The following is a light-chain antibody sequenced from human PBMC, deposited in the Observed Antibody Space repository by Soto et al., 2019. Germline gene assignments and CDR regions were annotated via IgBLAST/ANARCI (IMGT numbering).Light chain of an antibody. Sequence: AIRVTQSPSSISASTGDRVTITCRASQEISPFLAWYQQRPGKAPNLLLYASSTLKSGVPSRLSGSGSGTDFTLTISNLQSEDSATYFCQQYYKYPRTFGKGTKVDSK. CDR1: QEISPF. V-gene: IGKV1-8*01. CDR2: ASS. CDR3: QQYYKYPRT. J-gene: IGKJ1*01.